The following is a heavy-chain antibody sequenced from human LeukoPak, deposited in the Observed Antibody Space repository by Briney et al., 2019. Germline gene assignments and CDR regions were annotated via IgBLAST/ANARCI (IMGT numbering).Heavy chain of an antibody. CDR3: ANFLRGWSDFGY. J-gene: IGHJ4*02. CDR1: GFTFSSYA. V-gene: IGHV3-23*01. D-gene: IGHD6-19*01. CDR2: ISGSGGST. Sequence: GGSLRLSCAASGFTFSSYAMSWVRQAPGKGLEWVSAISGSGGSTYYADSVKGRFTISRDNSKNTLYLQMNSLRAEDTAVYYCANFLRGWSDFGYWGQGTLVTVSS.